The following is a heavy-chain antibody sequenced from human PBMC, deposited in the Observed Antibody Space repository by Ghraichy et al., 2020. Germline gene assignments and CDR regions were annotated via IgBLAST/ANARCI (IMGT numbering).Heavy chain of an antibody. CDR2: INHSGNI. CDR1: GGSFSGYY. CDR3: ARTTTSSWYYDY. Sequence: SQTLSLTCAVYGGSFSGYYWIWIRQPPGKGLEWIGEINHSGNINYNPSLKSRVTMSVDTSKNQFSLKLSSVTAADTAVYYCARTTTSSWYYDYWGQGILVTVSS. D-gene: IGHD6-13*01. V-gene: IGHV4-34*01. J-gene: IGHJ4*02.